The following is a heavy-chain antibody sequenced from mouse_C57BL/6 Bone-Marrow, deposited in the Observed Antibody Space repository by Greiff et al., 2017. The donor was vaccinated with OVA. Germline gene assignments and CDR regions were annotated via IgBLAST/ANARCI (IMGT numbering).Heavy chain of an antibody. V-gene: IGHV3-1*01. J-gene: IGHJ3*01. CDR1: GYSITSGYD. CDR3: ARGIYDGYYWFAY. Sequence: DVKLVESGPGMVKPSQSLSLTCTVTGYSITSGYDWHWIRHFPGNKLEWMGYISYSGSTNYNPSLKSRISITHDTSKNHFFLKLNSVTTEDTATYYCARGIYDGYYWFAYWGQGTLVTVSA. D-gene: IGHD2-3*01. CDR2: ISYSGST.